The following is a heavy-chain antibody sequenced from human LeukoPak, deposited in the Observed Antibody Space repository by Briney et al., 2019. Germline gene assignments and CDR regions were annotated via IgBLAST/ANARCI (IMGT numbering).Heavy chain of an antibody. CDR1: GFTFSSYE. CDR3: ARIKWDGHYFDY. Sequence: PGGSLRLSCAASGFTFSSYEMNSVRQAPGKGLEWVSYISNSGSTIYYAGSVKGRFTNSRDNAKNSLYLQMNSLRAEDTAVYYCARIKWDGHYFDYWGQGTLVTVSS. D-gene: IGHD5-12*01. V-gene: IGHV3-48*03. J-gene: IGHJ4*02. CDR2: ISNSGSTI.